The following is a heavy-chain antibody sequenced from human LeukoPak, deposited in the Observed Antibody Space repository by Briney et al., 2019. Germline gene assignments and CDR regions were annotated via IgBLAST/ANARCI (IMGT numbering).Heavy chain of an antibody. V-gene: IGHV3-53*01. CDR1: GFTGSHNY. Sequence: QPGGSLRLSCAASGFTGSHNYMSWVRQAPGKGLEWVSATHSSGGTYYAASVKGRFTISKDTSKNTLYLQINSLSVEDTAVYYCIVFGDSNHWGQGTLVTVSS. CDR2: THSSGGT. CDR3: IVFGDSNH. D-gene: IGHD4-17*01. J-gene: IGHJ5*02.